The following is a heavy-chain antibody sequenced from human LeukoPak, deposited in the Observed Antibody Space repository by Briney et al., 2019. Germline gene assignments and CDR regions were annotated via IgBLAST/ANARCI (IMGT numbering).Heavy chain of an antibody. CDR3: ASTTMVRGVMVY. CDR2: ISAYNGNT. Sequence: GASVTVSCTASGYTFISYGISWVRQAPGQGLEWMGWISAYNGNTNYAQKLQGRVTMTTDTSTSTAYMELRSLRSDDTAVYYCASTTMVRGVMVYWGQRTLVTVSS. V-gene: IGHV1-18*01. CDR1: GYTFISYG. D-gene: IGHD3-10*01. J-gene: IGHJ4*02.